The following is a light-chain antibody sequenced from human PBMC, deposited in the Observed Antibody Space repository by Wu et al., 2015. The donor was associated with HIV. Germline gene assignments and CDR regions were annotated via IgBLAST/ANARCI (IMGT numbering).Light chain of an antibody. CDR2: GAS. V-gene: IGKV3-20*01. J-gene: IGKJ1*01. Sequence: EIVLTQSPGTLSLPPGERATLSCRASQSVSSSYLAWYQQKPGQAPRLLIYGASSRATGIPDRFSGSGSGTDFTLTISRLEPEDFAVYYCQQYGSSLWTFGQGTKVE. CDR1: QSVSSSY. CDR3: QQYGSSLWT.